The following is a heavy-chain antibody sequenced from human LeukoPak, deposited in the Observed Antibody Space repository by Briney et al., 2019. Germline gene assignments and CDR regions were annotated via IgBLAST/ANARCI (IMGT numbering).Heavy chain of an antibody. V-gene: IGHV4-38-2*02. D-gene: IGHD6-13*01. CDR3: ARVGLLLYSSSWYRNQYYFDY. CDR1: GYSISSGFY. Sequence: SETLSLTCNVSGYSISSGFYWGWIRQPPGKGLEWIGSFYHSGSTYYNPSLKSRVTISVDTSKNQFSLKLSSVTAADTAVYYCARVGLLLYSSSWYRNQYYFDYWGQGTLVTVSS. J-gene: IGHJ4*02. CDR2: FYHSGST.